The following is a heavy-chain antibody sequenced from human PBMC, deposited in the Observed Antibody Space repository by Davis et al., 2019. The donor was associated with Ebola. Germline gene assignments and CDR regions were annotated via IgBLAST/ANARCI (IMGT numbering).Heavy chain of an antibody. CDR1: GGSISSGDYY. V-gene: IGHV4-31*03. CDR2: IYYSGST. D-gene: IGHD3-9*01. Sequence: PSETLSLTCTVSGGSISSGDYYWSWIRQHPGKGLEWIGYIYYSGSTYYNPSLKSRVTISVDTSKNQFSLKLSSVTAADTAVYYCAMYYDILTGADYWGQGTLVTVSS. CDR3: AMYYDILTGADY. J-gene: IGHJ4*02.